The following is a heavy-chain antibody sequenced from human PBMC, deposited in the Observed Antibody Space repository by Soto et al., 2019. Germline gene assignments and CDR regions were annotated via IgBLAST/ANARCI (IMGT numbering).Heavy chain of an antibody. CDR2: ISGSGGDT. CDR1: GFTFSSYA. CDR3: VRGQSSFDS. J-gene: IGHJ5*01. V-gene: IGHV3-23*01. D-gene: IGHD3-10*01. Sequence: PGGSLRLSCAASGFTFSSYAMTWVRQAPGKGLEWVSAISGSGGDTYYADSVKGRFTISRDNSKNTLYLQMNSLRVEDTAVYYCVRGQSSFDSWGQGTLVTVSS.